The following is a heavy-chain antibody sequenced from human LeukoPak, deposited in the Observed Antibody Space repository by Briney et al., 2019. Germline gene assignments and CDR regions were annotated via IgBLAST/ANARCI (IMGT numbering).Heavy chain of an antibody. CDR1: GFTFSSYS. D-gene: IGHD1-26*01. J-gene: IGHJ4*02. Sequence: GGSLRLSCAASGFTFSSYSMNWVRQAPEKGLEWVSSISSSSSYIYYADSVKGRFTISRDNAKNSLYLQMNSLRAEDTAVYYCARDGVGATALWGQGTLVTVSS. V-gene: IGHV3-21*01. CDR2: ISSSSSYI. CDR3: ARDGVGATAL.